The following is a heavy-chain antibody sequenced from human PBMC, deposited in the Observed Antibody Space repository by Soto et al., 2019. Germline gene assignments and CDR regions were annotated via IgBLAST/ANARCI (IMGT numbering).Heavy chain of an antibody. J-gene: IGHJ6*02. D-gene: IGHD5-12*01. CDR3: ARVIVATIPPPRTTPKTYAMDV. V-gene: IGHV4-34*01. CDR2: INHSGST. Sequence: SETLSLTCAVYGGSFSGYYWSWIRQPPGKGLEWIGEINHSGSTNYNPSLKSRVTISVDTSKNQFSLKLSSVTAADTAVYYCARVIVATIPPPRTTPKTYAMDVWGQATTGTGSS. CDR1: GGSFSGYY.